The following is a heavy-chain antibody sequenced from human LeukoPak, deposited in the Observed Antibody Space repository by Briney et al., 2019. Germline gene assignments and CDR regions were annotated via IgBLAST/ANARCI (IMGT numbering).Heavy chain of an antibody. Sequence: PSETLSPTCTVSGGSISSYYWSWIRQPPGKGLEWIGYIYYSGSTNYNPSLKSRVTISVDTSKNQFSLKLSSVTAADTAVYYCARTPYSYGHDAFDIWGQGTMVTVSS. J-gene: IGHJ3*02. CDR1: GGSISSYY. V-gene: IGHV4-59*01. CDR3: ARTPYSYGHDAFDI. CDR2: IYYSGST. D-gene: IGHD5-18*01.